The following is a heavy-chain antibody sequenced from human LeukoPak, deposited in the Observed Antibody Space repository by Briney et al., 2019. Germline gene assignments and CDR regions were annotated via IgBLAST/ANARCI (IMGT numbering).Heavy chain of an antibody. CDR1: GGSFSGYY. CDR3: ARGIRDIVLMVYARNNWFDP. Sequence: SETLSLTCAVYGGSFSGYYWSWIRQPPGKGLEWIGEINHSGSTNYNPSLKSRVTISVDTSKNQFSLKLSSVTAADTAVYYCARGIRDIVLMVYARNNWFDPWGQGTLVTVSS. J-gene: IGHJ5*02. D-gene: IGHD2-8*01. V-gene: IGHV4-34*01. CDR2: INHSGST.